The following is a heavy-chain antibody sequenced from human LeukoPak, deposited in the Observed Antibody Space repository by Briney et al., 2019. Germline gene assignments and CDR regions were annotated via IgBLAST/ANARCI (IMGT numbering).Heavy chain of an antibody. V-gene: IGHV3-23*01. J-gene: IGHJ2*01. CDR3: AKGVTSDFDL. CDR2: ISGSGGST. Sequence: PGGSLRLSCVASGFTFSNYVMSWVRQAPGKGLEWVSTISGSGGSTYYADSVKGRFTISRDNSKSTLHLQISSLRAEDTAVYYCAKGVTSDFDLWGRGTQVTVSS. CDR1: GFTFSNYV.